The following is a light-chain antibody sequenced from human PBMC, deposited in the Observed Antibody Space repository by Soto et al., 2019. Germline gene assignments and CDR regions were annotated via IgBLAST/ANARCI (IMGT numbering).Light chain of an antibody. J-gene: IGKJ5*01. CDR2: AAS. CDR3: QQYGYSPIT. Sequence: EIVMTQSPATLSVSPGERATLSCRASQSVSSNLAWYQQKPGQAPRLLIYAASSRATGSPDRFSGGGSGTDFTLTISRLEPEDFAVYYCQQYGYSPITFGQGTQLEI. CDR1: QSVSSN. V-gene: IGKV3-20*01.